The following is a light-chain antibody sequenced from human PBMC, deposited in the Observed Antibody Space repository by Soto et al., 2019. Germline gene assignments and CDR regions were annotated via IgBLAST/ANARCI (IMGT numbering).Light chain of an antibody. V-gene: IGLV2-11*01. J-gene: IGLJ3*02. CDR3: CSYAGSYSGV. CDR1: SSDVGGYNY. Sequence: QSALTQPRSVSGSPGQSVTISCTGTSSDVGGYNYVSWYQQHPGKAPKLIVYDVSQRPSGVPDRFFGSKSGNTASLIISGLQADDDGDYFCCSYAGSYSGVFGGGTKLTVL. CDR2: DVS.